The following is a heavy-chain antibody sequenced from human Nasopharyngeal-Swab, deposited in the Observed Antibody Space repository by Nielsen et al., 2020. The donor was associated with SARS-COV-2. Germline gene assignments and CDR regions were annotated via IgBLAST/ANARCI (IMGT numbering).Heavy chain of an antibody. CDR3: ARGWVGYSGGFDC. Sequence: WTRQPPGKGLDWIGYIYSTGSTDYNPSLKSRVTISIDTSKNQFSLKLTSVTAADTAVFYCARGWVGYSGGFDCWGQGTLVTVSS. D-gene: IGHD2-15*01. J-gene: IGHJ4*02. CDR2: IYSTGST. V-gene: IGHV4-59*01.